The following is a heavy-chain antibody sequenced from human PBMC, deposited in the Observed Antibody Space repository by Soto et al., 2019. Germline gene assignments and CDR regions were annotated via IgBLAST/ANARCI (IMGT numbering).Heavy chain of an antibody. CDR2: INPNSGGT. CDR1: GYTFTGYY. CDR3: AKGTTAPRRDSSGWYLDP. J-gene: IGHJ5*02. D-gene: IGHD6-19*01. Sequence: QVQLVQSGAEVKKPGASVKVSCKASGYTFTGYYMHWVRQAPGQGLEWMGWINPNSGGTNYAQKFQGWVNMTRDTSISTAYMELSRLRSDDTAVYYCAKGTTAPRRDSSGWYLDPWGQGTLVTVSS. V-gene: IGHV1-2*04.